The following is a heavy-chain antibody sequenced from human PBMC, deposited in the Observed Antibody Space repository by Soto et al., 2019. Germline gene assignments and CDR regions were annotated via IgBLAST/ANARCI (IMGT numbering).Heavy chain of an antibody. CDR1: GDSVSSNSAA. D-gene: IGHD2-15*01. Sequence: SQTLSLTCAISGDSVSSNSAAWNWIRQSPSRGLEWLGRTYYRSKWYNDYAVSVKSRITINPDTSKNQFSLQLNSVTPEDTAVYYCARDRGYCRGGSCSNYYYYGMDVWGQGTTVTVSS. CDR3: ARDRGYCRGGSCSNYYYYGMDV. V-gene: IGHV6-1*01. CDR2: TYYRSKWYN. J-gene: IGHJ6*02.